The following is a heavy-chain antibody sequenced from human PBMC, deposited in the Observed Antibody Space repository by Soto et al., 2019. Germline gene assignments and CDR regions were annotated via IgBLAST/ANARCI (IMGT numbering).Heavy chain of an antibody. V-gene: IGHV3-23*01. Sequence: PGGALRLSCAASGLTFNTHAMSWVRQSPGKGLEWVSAIGDSGDNTYYADSVKGRFTITRDNSKNTLYLQMSSLGAEDTAVYYCARVLGLVDPYDFWGQGIQVTVSS. CDR3: ARVLGLVDPYDF. J-gene: IGHJ4*02. D-gene: IGHD2-21*01. CDR1: GLTFNTHA. CDR2: IGDSGDNT.